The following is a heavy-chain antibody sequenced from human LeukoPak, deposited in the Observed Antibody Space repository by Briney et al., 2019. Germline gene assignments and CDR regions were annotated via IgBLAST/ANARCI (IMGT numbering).Heavy chain of an antibody. CDR2: ISGSGGST. D-gene: IGHD6-19*01. CDR3: AKKRVAVAGTHYFDY. Sequence: GGSLRLSCAAAGFTFSSYAMSWVRQAPGKGLQWVSGISGSGGSTYYADSVKGRFTISRDNSKNTLYLQMNSLRAEDTAVYYCAKKRVAVAGTHYFDYWGQGTLVTVSS. J-gene: IGHJ4*02. V-gene: IGHV3-23*01. CDR1: GFTFSSYA.